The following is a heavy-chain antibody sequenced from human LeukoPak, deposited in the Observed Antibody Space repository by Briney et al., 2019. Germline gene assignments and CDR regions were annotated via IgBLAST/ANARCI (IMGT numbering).Heavy chain of an antibody. CDR1: GFTFSNYA. D-gene: IGHD3-10*01. V-gene: IGHV3-30*01. Sequence: KSLRLSCAASGFTFSNYAMHWVRQAPGKGLEWVSLISSGGTYEYYADSVKGRFTISRDNSKNTLYLQLNSLRAEDAAVYYCARDSTYYYDSGSSGPHYFTTGAREPWSPSP. J-gene: IGHJ4*02. CDR2: ISSGGTYE. CDR3: ARDSTYYYDSGSSGPHYFTT.